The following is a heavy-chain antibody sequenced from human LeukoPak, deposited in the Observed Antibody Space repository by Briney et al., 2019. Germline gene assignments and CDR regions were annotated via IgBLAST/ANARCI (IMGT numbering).Heavy chain of an antibody. Sequence: GGSLRLSCAASGFTFDDYAMHWVRQAPGKGLVWVSRINTDGSSTRYADSVKGRFTVSRDNAKNTLYLQMDGLRAEDTAVYFCTRSHSSYSSSWDFSYYFDYWGQGALVTVSS. D-gene: IGHD6-13*01. CDR2: INTDGSST. CDR3: TRSHSSYSSSWDFSYYFDY. J-gene: IGHJ4*02. V-gene: IGHV3-74*01. CDR1: GFTFDDYA.